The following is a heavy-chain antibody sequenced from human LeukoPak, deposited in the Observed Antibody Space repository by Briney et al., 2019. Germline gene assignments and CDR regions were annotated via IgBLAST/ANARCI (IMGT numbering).Heavy chain of an antibody. CDR2: IYYSGST. D-gene: IGHD5-18*01. V-gene: IGHV4-39*07. CDR1: GGSISSSSYY. Sequence: SETLSLTCTVSGGSISSSSYYWGWIRQPPGKGLEWIGSIYYSGSTYYNPSLKSRVTISVDTSKNQFSLKLSSVTAADTAVYYCARGESRIQLWLRYWGQGTLVTVSS. J-gene: IGHJ4*02. CDR3: ARGESRIQLWLRY.